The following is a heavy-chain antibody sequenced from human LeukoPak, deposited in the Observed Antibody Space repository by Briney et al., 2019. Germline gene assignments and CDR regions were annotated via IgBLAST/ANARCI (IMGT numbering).Heavy chain of an antibody. CDR2: IYYSGST. V-gene: IGHV4-39*01. J-gene: IGHJ3*02. D-gene: IGHD4-23*01. CDR3: GYGGNAFDI. Sequence: SETLSLTCTVSGGSISSSSYYWGWIRQPPGKGLEWIGSIYYSGSTYYNPSLKSRVTISVDTSKNQFSLKLSSVTAADTAVYYCGYGGNAFDIWGQGTMVTVSS. CDR1: GGSISSSSYY.